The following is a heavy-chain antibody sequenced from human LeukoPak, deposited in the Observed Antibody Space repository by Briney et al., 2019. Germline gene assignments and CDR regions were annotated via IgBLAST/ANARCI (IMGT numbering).Heavy chain of an antibody. V-gene: IGHV4-34*01. CDR1: GGSFSGYY. D-gene: IGHD3-22*01. Sequence: SETLSPTCAVYGGSFSGYYWSWIRQPPGKGLEWIGEINHSGSTNYNPSLKSRVTISVDTSKNQFSLKLSSVTAADTAVYYCARADGYYDSSGYYYVVWFDPWGQGTLVTVSS. CDR2: INHSGST. CDR3: ARADGYYDSSGYYYVVWFDP. J-gene: IGHJ5*02.